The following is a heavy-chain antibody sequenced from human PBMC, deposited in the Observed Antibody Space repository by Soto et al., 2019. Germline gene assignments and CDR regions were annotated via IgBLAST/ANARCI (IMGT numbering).Heavy chain of an antibody. CDR3: ARAPDGSGSYYYFDG. V-gene: IGHV3-7*03. CDR2: INRDGNEK. J-gene: IGHJ4*02. D-gene: IGHD3-22*01. Sequence: GGSLRLSCAASGFTFSSYWMSWVRQAPGKGLQWVANINRDGNEKYYVDSLKGRFTISRDNAENSLYLQMNTLRAEDTAVYYCARAPDGSGSYYYFDGWGQGTLVTVYS. CDR1: GFTFSSYW.